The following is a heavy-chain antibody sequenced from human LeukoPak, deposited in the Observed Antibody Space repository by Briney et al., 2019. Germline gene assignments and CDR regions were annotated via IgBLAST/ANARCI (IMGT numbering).Heavy chain of an antibody. V-gene: IGHV4-34*01. D-gene: IGHD1-26*01. CDR2: INHSGST. J-gene: IGHJ4*02. CDR1: GGTFSGYY. CDR3: ARGIVGAPDY. Sequence: SETLSLTCAVYGGTFSGYYWSWIRQPPGKGLEWIGEINHSGSTNYNPSLKSRVTISVDTSKNQFSLKLSSVTAADTAVYYCARGIVGAPDYWGQGTLVTVSS.